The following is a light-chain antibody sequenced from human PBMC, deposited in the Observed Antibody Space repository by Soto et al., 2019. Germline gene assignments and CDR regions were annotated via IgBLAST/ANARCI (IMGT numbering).Light chain of an antibody. J-gene: IGKJ2*01. Sequence: DIVMTQSPLSLPVTHGEPASISCRSSQSLLHSNGYNYLDWYLQKPGQSPQLLIYLGSNRASGVPDRFSGSGSGTDFTLKISRVEAEDVGVYYCMQALQTPLYTFGQGPKLEIK. V-gene: IGKV2-28*01. CDR3: MQALQTPLYT. CDR1: QSLLHSNGYNY. CDR2: LGS.